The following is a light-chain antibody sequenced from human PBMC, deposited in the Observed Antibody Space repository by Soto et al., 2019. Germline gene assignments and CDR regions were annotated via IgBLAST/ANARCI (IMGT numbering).Light chain of an antibody. J-gene: IGKJ1*01. CDR2: AAS. Sequence: DIQMTQSPSTLSASLGDRVTITCRASQSISSGLAWFQQKPGKVPKRLIYAASSLQSGVPSRFSGSGYGTDFTLTISSLQPEDFATYYCLQHNSYPWTFGQGTKVDIK. V-gene: IGKV1-17*01. CDR3: LQHNSYPWT. CDR1: QSISSG.